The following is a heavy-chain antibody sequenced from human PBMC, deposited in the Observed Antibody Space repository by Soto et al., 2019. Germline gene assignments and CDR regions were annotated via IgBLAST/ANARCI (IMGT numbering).Heavy chain of an antibody. CDR1: GFTFSSYS. CDR2: ISSSSSTI. D-gene: IGHD3-22*01. V-gene: IGHV3-48*02. Sequence: VQLVESGGGLVQPGGSLRLSCAASGFTFSSYSMNWVRQAPGKGLEWVSYISSSSSTIYYADSVKGRFTISRDNAKNSLYLQMNSLRDEDTAVYYCARDKSGYYDSSGYSFDYWGQGTLVTVSS. J-gene: IGHJ4*02. CDR3: ARDKSGYYDSSGYSFDY.